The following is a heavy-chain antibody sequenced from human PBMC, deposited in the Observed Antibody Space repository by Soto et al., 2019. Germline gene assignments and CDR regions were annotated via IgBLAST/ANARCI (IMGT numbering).Heavy chain of an antibody. CDR2: ITTTSSTM. CDR3: ARDSSGRQYYGMDV. J-gene: IGHJ6*02. CDR1: GFIFSDYS. Sequence: PGESLKISCTPSGFIFSDYSMNWVRQAPGKGLEWISYITTTSSTMYYADSVKGRFTISRDNAKNSLYLQMNSLRDEDTAVYYCARDSSGRQYYGMDVWGQGXTVTVSS. V-gene: IGHV3-48*02. D-gene: IGHD3-22*01.